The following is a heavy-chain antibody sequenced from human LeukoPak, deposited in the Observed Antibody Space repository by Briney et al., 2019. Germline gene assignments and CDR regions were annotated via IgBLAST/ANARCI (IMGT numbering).Heavy chain of an antibody. CDR1: GGSVTSTNW. J-gene: IGHJ4*02. V-gene: IGHV4-4*02. CDR3: AREGGFYRPLDY. D-gene: IGHD3-3*01. CDR2: VHLDGRT. Sequence: PSGTLSLTCAVSGGSVTSTNWWTWVRRPPGKGLEWIGEVHLDGRTNYNPSLTGRLTMSVDLYENHISLKMTSVTAADTAVYYCAREGGFYRPLDYSGQGMLVTVSS.